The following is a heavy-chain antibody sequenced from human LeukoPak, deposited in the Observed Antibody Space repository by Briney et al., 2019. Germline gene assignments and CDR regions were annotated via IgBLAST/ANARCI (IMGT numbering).Heavy chain of an antibody. V-gene: IGHV1-69*05. CDR1: GGTFSSYA. CDR3: ARGRGHCSSTSCSLNWFDP. Sequence: SVKVSCKASGGTFSSYAISWVRQAPGQGLEWMRGIIPIFGTANYAQKFQGRVTITTDESTSTAYMELSSLRSEDTAVYYCARGRGHCSSTSCSLNWFDPWGQGTLVTVSS. J-gene: IGHJ5*02. D-gene: IGHD2-2*01. CDR2: IIPIFGTA.